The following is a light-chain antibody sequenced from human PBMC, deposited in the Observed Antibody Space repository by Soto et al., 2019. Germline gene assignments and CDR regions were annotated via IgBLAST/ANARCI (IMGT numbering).Light chain of an antibody. CDR2: GNS. Sequence: QSVLTQPPSVSGAPGQRVTISCTGSSSNIGAGYDVHWYQHLPGTAPKLLIYGNSNRPSGVPDRFSGAKSGTAASLAITGLQAEDEADYYCQSYDISLSGYVFGTGTKLTVL. J-gene: IGLJ1*01. CDR1: SSNIGAGYD. V-gene: IGLV1-40*01. CDR3: QSYDISLSGYV.